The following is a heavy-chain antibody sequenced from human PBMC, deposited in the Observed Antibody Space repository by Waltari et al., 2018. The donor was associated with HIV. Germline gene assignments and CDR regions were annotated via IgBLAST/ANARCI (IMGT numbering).Heavy chain of an antibody. Sequence: QVHLVQPGAELRKPGASVTVPCKASAYNFTNYGITWVRQAPGQGLEWMGWISGYNGDTKYAQKVRGRVTMTTDTSTSTAYLEMGSLRFDDTAVYYCARDHYYGSSGYYSDYWGQGTLVTVSS. CDR1: AYNFTNYG. D-gene: IGHD3-22*01. J-gene: IGHJ4*02. CDR2: ISGYNGDT. V-gene: IGHV1-18*01. CDR3: ARDHYYGSSGYYSDY.